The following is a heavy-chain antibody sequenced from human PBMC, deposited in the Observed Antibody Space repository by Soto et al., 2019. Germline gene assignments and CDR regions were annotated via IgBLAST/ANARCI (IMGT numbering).Heavy chain of an antibody. CDR2: MNPNSGNT. CDR1: GYTFTSYD. CDR3: AREGIGGMDV. V-gene: IGHV1-8*01. D-gene: IGHD2-15*01. J-gene: IGHJ6*02. Sequence: QVQLVQSGAEVKKPGASVKVSCKASGYTFTSYDINWVRQATGQGLEWMGWMNPNSGNTGYAQKFQGGVTMTRNTPISPAYTELTILGSENTAVFNCAREGIGGMDVWGQGTTVTVSS.